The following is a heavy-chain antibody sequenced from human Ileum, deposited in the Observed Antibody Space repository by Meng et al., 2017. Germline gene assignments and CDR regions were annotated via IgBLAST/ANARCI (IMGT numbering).Heavy chain of an antibody. V-gene: IGHV4-34*01. D-gene: IGHD1-26*01. CDR3: ARRIRGGSYLG. CDR1: GDSFTDYY. Sequence: QLQLMQWGAGMLKPPETRSLHCNVYGDSFTDYYWNWIRQPPGKGLEWIGEIHSSGSTNYNPSLASRVTISEDTSQKQFSLRLSSVTAADTAVYYCARRIRGGSYLGWGQGTLVTVSS. J-gene: IGHJ4*02. CDR2: IHSSGST.